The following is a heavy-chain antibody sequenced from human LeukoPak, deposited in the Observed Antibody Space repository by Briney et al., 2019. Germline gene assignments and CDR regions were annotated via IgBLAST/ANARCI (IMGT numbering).Heavy chain of an antibody. CDR2: ISAYNGNT. V-gene: IGHV1-18*01. CDR1: GYTFTSYG. J-gene: IGHJ6*02. Sequence: ASVKVSCKASGYTFTSYGISWVRQAPGQGLEWMGWISAYNGNTNYAQKLQGRVTMTTDTSTSTAYMELRSLRSDDTAVYYCARVGMNGGDYYGMDVWGQGTTVTVSS. D-gene: IGHD1-1*01. CDR3: ARVGMNGGDYYGMDV.